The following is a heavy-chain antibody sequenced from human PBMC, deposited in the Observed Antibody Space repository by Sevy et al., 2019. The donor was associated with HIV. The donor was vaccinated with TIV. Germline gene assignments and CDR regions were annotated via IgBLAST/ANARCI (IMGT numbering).Heavy chain of an antibody. Sequence: ASVKVSCKVSGYTLTELSMHWVRQAPGKGLEWMGGFDPEDGETIYAQKFQGRVTMTEETSTDTAYMELSSLRSEDTAVYYCATDSTGYFDWLFDYWGQGTLVTVSS. CDR3: ATDSTGYFDWLFDY. CDR1: GYTLTELS. CDR2: FDPEDGET. J-gene: IGHJ4*02. D-gene: IGHD3-9*01. V-gene: IGHV1-24*01.